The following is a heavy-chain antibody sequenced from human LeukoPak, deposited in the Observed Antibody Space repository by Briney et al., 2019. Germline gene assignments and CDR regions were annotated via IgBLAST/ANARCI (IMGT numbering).Heavy chain of an antibody. CDR3: ARAPTDFWSVTAFDI. D-gene: IGHD3-3*01. J-gene: IGHJ3*02. V-gene: IGHV3-48*01. Sequence: PGGSLRLSCAASGFTFSSYSMNWVRQAPGKGLEWVSYISSSSSTIYYADSVKGRFTISRDNAKNSLYLQMNSLRAEDTAVYYCARAPTDFWSVTAFDIWGQGTMVTVSS. CDR2: ISSSSSTI. CDR1: GFTFSSYS.